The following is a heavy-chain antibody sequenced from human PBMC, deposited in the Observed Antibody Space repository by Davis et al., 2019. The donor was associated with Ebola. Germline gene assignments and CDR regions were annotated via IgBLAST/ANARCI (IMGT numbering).Heavy chain of an antibody. Sequence: GESLKISCAASGFTFSTHAMTWVRQAPGKGLEWVSTISGTDDSTYYADSVKGRFTISRDNAKNSLYLQMNSLRAEDTAMYYCASLGYYYDSSVWGQGTLVTVSS. J-gene: IGHJ4*02. D-gene: IGHD3-22*01. V-gene: IGHV3-23*01. CDR1: GFTFSTHA. CDR3: ASLGYYYDSSV. CDR2: ISGTDDST.